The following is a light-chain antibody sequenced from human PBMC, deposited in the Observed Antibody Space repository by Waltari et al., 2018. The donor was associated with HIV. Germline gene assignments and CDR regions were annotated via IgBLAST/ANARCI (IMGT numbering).Light chain of an antibody. Sequence: QSALTQPASVSGSPGQSITISCAGTTSDLGLFDSVSWYQQHPGRAPPLMIFGVYSRPSGVSSRFSGSKSGNTASLTISGLQAEDEANYYCCSYTAIHTLIFGGGTKLTVL. CDR3: CSYTAIHTLI. J-gene: IGLJ2*01. CDR1: TSDLGLFDS. V-gene: IGLV2-14*01. CDR2: GVY.